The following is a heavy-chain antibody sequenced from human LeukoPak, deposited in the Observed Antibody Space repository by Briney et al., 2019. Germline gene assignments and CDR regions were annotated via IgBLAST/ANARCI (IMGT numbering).Heavy chain of an antibody. CDR1: GYILSDYY. D-gene: IGHD3-10*01. V-gene: IGHV1-2*02. J-gene: IGHJ4*02. CDR3: ARDGDGRINFDY. Sequence: GASVKVSCKASGYILSDYYLHWVRQVPGQGLEWMGWINPHSGGTNYAQKFRGRVTMTRDTSISTDYMELSRLTSDDTAIYYCARDGDGRINFDYWGQGTLVTVSS. CDR2: INPHSGGT.